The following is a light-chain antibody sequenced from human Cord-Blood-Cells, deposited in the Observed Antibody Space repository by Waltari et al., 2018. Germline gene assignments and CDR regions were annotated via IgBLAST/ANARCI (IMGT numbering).Light chain of an antibody. J-gene: IGKJ3*01. CDR2: KAS. CDR3: QQYNSYSIFT. Sequence: DIQMTQSPSTLSASVGDRVTITCRASQSISSWLAWYPQKPGKAPKLLIYKASSLESGVPSRFSGSGSGTEFTLTISSLQPDDFATYYCQQYNSYSIFTFGPGTKVDIK. CDR1: QSISSW. V-gene: IGKV1-5*03.